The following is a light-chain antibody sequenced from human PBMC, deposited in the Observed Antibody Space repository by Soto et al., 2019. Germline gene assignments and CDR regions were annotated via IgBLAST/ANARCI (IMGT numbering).Light chain of an antibody. CDR3: SSYTSSSTPYV. CDR2: EVS. Sequence: SLLTQPASMCGSPGQLITISCTGTSSDVGSYNYVSWYQQRPGKAPKLMIYEVSNRPSGVSNRFSGPKSGNTASLTISGLQAADEADYYCSSYTSSSTPYVFGTGTKVTVL. J-gene: IGLJ1*01. V-gene: IGLV2-14*01. CDR1: SSDVGSYNY.